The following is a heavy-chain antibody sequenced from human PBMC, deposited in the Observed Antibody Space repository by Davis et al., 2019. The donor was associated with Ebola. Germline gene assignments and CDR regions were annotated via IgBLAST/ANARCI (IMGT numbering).Heavy chain of an antibody. CDR2: IYHSGST. D-gene: IGHD2-2*01. J-gene: IGHJ4*02. V-gene: IGHV4-38-2*02. Sequence: PSETLSLTCTVSGYSISSGYYWGWIRQPPGKGLEWIGSIYHSGSTYYNPSLKSRVTISVDTSKNQFSLKLSSVTAADTAVYYCARVISSTSWCDYWGQGTLVTVSS. CDR1: GYSISSGYY. CDR3: ARVISSTSWCDY.